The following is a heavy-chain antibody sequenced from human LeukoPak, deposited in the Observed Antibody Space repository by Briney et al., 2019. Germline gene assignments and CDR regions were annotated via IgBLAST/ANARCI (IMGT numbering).Heavy chain of an antibody. J-gene: IGHJ4*02. CDR1: GFTFNNYP. Sequence: GGSLRLSCAASGFTFNNYPIHWVRQAPGKGLEWVAVVSHDGSNKNYADSVKGRFTISRDNSKNTVYLQMNSLRPEDTAVYYCASEIAVAGPTDYWGQGTLVTVSS. V-gene: IGHV3-30*04. D-gene: IGHD6-19*01. CDR3: ASEIAVAGPTDY. CDR2: VSHDGSNK.